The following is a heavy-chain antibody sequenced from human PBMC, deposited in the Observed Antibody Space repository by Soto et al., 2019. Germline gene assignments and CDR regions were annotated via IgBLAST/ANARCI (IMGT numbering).Heavy chain of an antibody. Sequence: EVQLVESGGGLVQPGGSLRLSCTASGVTFSSYSMVWVRQAPGKGLEWVSYISSSSSSIYYADSVKGRFSTSRDNAKNSTSLQINSLRVEDTGVYYCARELGFDAVARMDVWGQGTTVTVSS. CDR3: ARELGFDAVARMDV. D-gene: IGHD6-19*01. CDR2: ISSSSSSI. V-gene: IGHV3-48*01. CDR1: GVTFSSYS. J-gene: IGHJ6*02.